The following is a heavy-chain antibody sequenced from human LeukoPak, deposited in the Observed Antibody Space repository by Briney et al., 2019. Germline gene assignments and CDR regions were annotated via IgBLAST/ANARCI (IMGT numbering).Heavy chain of an antibody. CDR3: ARSHYYDSSGYYHYPDAFDI. J-gene: IGHJ3*02. V-gene: IGHV1-69*05. CDR2: IIPIFGTA. CDR1: GGTFSSYA. D-gene: IGHD3-22*01. Sequence: ASVKVSCKASGGTFSSYAISWVRQAPGQGLEWMGGIIPIFGTANYAQKFQGRVTITTDESTSTAYVELSSLRSEDTAVYYCARSHYYDSSGYYHYPDAFDIWGQGTMVTVSS.